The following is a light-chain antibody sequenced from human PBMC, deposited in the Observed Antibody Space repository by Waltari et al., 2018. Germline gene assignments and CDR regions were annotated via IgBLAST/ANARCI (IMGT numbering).Light chain of an antibody. CDR1: SSDVGRYKY. CDR2: EGE. CDR3: CSYAGSRSV. Sequence: QFALPPPASVSGSPGQWITISCTGTSSDVGRYKYVSWYQPLPGKAPNLILYEGEKRPSAVSYRFSRSKSGNTASLTIAALQTEDEAHYYCCSYAGSRSVFGSGTKVTVL. J-gene: IGLJ1*01. V-gene: IGLV2-23*03.